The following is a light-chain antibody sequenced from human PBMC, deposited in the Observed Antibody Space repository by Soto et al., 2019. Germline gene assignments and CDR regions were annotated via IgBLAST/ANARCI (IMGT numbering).Light chain of an antibody. CDR2: QNN. CDR1: SANIGGNY. CDR3: AAWDDSLSGYV. V-gene: IGLV1-47*01. J-gene: IGLJ1*01. Sequence: QSVLTQPPSASGTPGQRVTISCSGSSANIGGNYVYWYQHVPGTAPRLLMYQNNQRPSGVPDRFSGSKSGTSASLAISGLRSEDEADFYCAAWDDSLSGYVFGTGTKLTVL.